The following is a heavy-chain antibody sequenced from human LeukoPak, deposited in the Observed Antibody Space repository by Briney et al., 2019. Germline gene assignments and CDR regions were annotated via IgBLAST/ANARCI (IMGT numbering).Heavy chain of an antibody. CDR1: GFTFGDYA. CDR3: TRARAAYNLYDY. CDR2: IRSKAYGETA. V-gene: IGHV3-49*03. J-gene: IGHJ4*02. Sequence: GGSLRLSCTASGFTFGDYAMSWIRQAPGKGLEWVGFIRSKAYGETADYAASVKGRFTISRDDSKAIDYLQMNSLETEDTAVYHCTRARAAYNLYDYWGQGTLVTVSS. D-gene: IGHD1-1*01.